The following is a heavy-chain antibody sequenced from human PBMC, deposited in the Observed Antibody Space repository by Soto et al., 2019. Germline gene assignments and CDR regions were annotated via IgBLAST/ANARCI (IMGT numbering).Heavy chain of an antibody. CDR2: ISPYSGNT. D-gene: IGHD1-26*01. CDR3: ARAIKRWDVHYYFDY. Sequence: QVQLVQSGGEMKKSGASVKVSCKASGYNFTNFGINWLRKAPGQGLEWVGWISPYSGNTNYAQKFRGRVTMTTDATTAYMELRSLRSDDAAVYYCARAIKRWDVHYYFDYWGQGTLVTVSS. V-gene: IGHV1-18*01. J-gene: IGHJ4*02. CDR1: GYNFTNFG.